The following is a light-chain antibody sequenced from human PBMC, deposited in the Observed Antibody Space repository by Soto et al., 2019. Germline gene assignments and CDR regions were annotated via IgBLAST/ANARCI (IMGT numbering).Light chain of an antibody. CDR1: SSDVGSYNL. CDR2: EGN. CDR3: CSYAGSSTLI. V-gene: IGLV2-23*01. J-gene: IGLJ2*01. Sequence: QSALTQPASVSGSPGQSITISCTGTSSDVGSYNLVSWYQQHPGKAPKLMIYEGNKRPSGVSDRFSDSKSGNTASLTISGLQAEDEADYYCCSYAGSSTLIFGGGTKVTVL.